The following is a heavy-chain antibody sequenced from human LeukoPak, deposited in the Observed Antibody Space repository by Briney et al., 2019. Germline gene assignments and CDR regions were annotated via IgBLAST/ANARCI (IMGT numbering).Heavy chain of an antibody. V-gene: IGHV3-23*01. Sequence: GGSLRLSCAASGFIFSNYAMTWVRQAPGKGLEWVAGISAGATNTYYADSVKGQFTISRDNSKKPLFLQMNNLRVDDTGKYFCTKTTQILLRGGQFDYWGQGTLVTVSS. D-gene: IGHD3-16*01. CDR2: ISAGATNT. J-gene: IGHJ4*02. CDR3: TKTTQILLRGGQFDY. CDR1: GFIFSNYA.